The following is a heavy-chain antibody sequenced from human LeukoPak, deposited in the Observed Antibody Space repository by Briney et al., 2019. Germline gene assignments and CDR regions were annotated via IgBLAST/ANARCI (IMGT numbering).Heavy chain of an antibody. V-gene: IGHV4-59*01. Sequence: PSETLSLTCIVSGDSISSYYWSWIRQPPGKGLEWIGYTSHSGSTDSNPSLKSRVTISVDTSKNQFSLKLSSVTAADTAVYYCARVYEYSIYNWFDPWGQGTLVTVSS. CDR1: GDSISSYY. CDR3: ARVYEYSIYNWFDP. J-gene: IGHJ5*02. D-gene: IGHD6-6*01. CDR2: TSHSGST.